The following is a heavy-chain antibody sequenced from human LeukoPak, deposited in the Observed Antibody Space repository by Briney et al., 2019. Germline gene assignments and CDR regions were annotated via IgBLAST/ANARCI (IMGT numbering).Heavy chain of an antibody. CDR1: GGSFSGYY. CDR3: ARGGEWAIYFYYMDV. CDR2: INHGGST. D-gene: IGHD1-26*01. V-gene: IGHV4-34*01. J-gene: IGHJ6*03. Sequence: SETLSLTCAVYGGSFSGYYWSWIRQPPGKGLEWIGEINHGGSTNYNPSLKSRVTISVDTSKNQFSLKLSSLTAADTAVYYCARGGEWAIYFYYMDVWGKGTTVTVSS.